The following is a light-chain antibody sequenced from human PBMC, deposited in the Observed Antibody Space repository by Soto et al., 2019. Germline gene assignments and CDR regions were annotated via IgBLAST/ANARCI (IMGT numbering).Light chain of an antibody. J-gene: IGKJ1*01. CDR3: QKYESAPWT. CDR2: AAS. CDR1: QGISNY. Sequence: DIQMTQSPCSLSASVRDRVTITCRTSQGISNYLAWYQQKPGKVPKLLIYAASTLQSGVPSRFSGSGSGTDFTLTISSLQPEDVATYYCQKYESAPWTFGQGIKVEIK. V-gene: IGKV1-27*01.